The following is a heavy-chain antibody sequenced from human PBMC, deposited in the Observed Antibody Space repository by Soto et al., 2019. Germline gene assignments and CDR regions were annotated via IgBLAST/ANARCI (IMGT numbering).Heavy chain of an antibody. J-gene: IGHJ5*02. D-gene: IGHD2-15*01. Sequence: QVQLVQSGAEVRKPGASVKVSCKASGYTFTSYGISWVRQAPGQGLEWMGWISAYNGNTNYAQKLQGRVTMTTDTSTSTAYMELRSLRSDDTAVYYCARSKRNGGRWFSWFDPWGQGTLVTVSS. CDR2: ISAYNGNT. V-gene: IGHV1-18*04. CDR3: ARSKRNGGRWFSWFDP. CDR1: GYTFTSYG.